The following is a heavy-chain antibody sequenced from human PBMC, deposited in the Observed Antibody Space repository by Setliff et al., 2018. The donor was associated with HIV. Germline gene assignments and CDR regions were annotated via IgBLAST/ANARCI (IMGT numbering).Heavy chain of an antibody. V-gene: IGHV3-33*08. CDR1: GFSFSSHG. CDR2: IWFDGTDK. CDR3: ARDWGVYPNYYYYMDV. J-gene: IGHJ6*03. D-gene: IGHD3-16*01. Sequence: PGGSLRLSCAASGFSFSSHGIHWVRQAPGKGLEWVAVIWFDGTDKYYADSVKGRFTVSGDISRNTLYLQMTSLRAEDTAVYYCARDWGVYPNYYYYMDVWGKGTTVTVSS.